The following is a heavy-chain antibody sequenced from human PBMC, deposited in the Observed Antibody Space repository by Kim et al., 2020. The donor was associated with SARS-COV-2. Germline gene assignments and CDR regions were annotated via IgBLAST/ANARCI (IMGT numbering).Heavy chain of an antibody. CDR3: AGSLRRSTMSYLRPYYYFGIDV. V-gene: IGHV4-59*01. CDR2: VYDSGST. J-gene: IGHJ6*01. Sequence: SETLSLTCTVSGDSIRDYYWSWIRQPPGKGLEWIGYVYDSGSTDYNPSLKSRVAMSLDTSKSQFSLKLNSVTAADTAVYYCAGSLRRSTMSYLRPYYYFGIDVWRQGSTVTVSS. D-gene: IGHD3-16*02. CDR1: GDSIRDYY.